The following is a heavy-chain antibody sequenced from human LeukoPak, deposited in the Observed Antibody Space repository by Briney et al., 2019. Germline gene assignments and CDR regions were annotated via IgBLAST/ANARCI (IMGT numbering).Heavy chain of an antibody. Sequence: PGGSLRLSCAASGFTFSSYEMNWVRQAPGKGLEWVANIKQDGSEKYSVDSVKGRFTISRDNAKNSLYLQMNSLRAEDTAMYFCARDPYSSGWSFDYWGQGTLVTVSS. D-gene: IGHD6-19*01. CDR3: ARDPYSSGWSFDY. J-gene: IGHJ4*02. V-gene: IGHV3-7*01. CDR2: IKQDGSEK. CDR1: GFTFSSYE.